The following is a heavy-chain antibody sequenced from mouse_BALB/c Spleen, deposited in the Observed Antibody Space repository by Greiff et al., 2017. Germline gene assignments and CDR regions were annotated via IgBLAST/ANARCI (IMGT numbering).Heavy chain of an antibody. Sequence: EVKLVESGGGLVKPGGSLKLSCAASGFTFSDYYMYWVRQTPEKRLEWVATISDGGSYTYYPDSVKGRFTISRDNAKNNLYLQMSSLKSEDTAMYYGAREGNWYFDVWGAGTTVTVSS. V-gene: IGHV5-4*02. CDR2: ISDGGSYT. CDR3: AREGNWYFDV. CDR1: GFTFSDYY. J-gene: IGHJ1*01.